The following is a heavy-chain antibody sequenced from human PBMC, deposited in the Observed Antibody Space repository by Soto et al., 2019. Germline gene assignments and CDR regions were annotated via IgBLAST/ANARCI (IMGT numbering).Heavy chain of an antibody. Sequence: PSETLSLTCTVSGGSISSYYWSWIRQPPGKGLEWIGYIYYSGSTNYNPSLKNRVTISLDTSKNQFSLKLSSVTAADTAVYYCARGVTRKRFDPWGQGTLVTVSS. CDR3: ARGVTRKRFDP. CDR1: GGSISSYY. CDR2: IYYSGST. V-gene: IGHV4-59*12. J-gene: IGHJ5*02.